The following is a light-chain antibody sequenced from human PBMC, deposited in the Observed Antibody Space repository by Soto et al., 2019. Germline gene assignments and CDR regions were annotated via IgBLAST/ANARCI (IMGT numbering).Light chain of an antibody. V-gene: IGKV1-5*03. CDR1: QTISSW. CDR3: QHYNSYSSMYP. CDR2: KAS. J-gene: IGKJ2*01. Sequence: DIQMTQSPSTLSASVGDRVTITCRASQTISSWLAWYQQKPGKAPKLLIYKASNLESGVPSRFSGSGSGTEFTLTISSLQPDDFATYYCQHYNSYSSMYPFAQGTKVDIK.